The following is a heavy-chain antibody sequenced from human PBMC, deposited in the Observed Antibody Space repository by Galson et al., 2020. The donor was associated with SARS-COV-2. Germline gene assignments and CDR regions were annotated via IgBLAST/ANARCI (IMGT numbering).Heavy chain of an antibody. CDR1: GFTFSNFA. D-gene: IGHD3-10*01. CDR2: ISDDGTNT. J-gene: IGHJ4*02. V-gene: IGHV3-30*18. CDR3: AKSLWFGEILSPFDY. Sequence: GGSLSLSCAASGFTFSNFAMHWVRQAPGKGLEWVAVISDDGTNTYYRDSVKGRFSISRDNSKNTLYLQMNSLRVEDTAVYHCAKSLWFGEILSPFDYWGQGAQAIVSS.